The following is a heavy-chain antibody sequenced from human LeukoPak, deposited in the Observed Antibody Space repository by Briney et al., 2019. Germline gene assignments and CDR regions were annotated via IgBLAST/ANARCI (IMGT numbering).Heavy chain of an antibody. J-gene: IGHJ6*03. Sequence: GGSLRLSCAASGFTFSSYSMNWVRQAPGKGLEWVSYISSSSSTIYYADSVKGRFTISRDNSKNTLYLQMNSLRAEDTAVYYCAKEGYGDYHYYYYMDVWGKGTTVTISS. CDR1: GFTFSSYS. D-gene: IGHD4-17*01. CDR3: AKEGYGDYHYYYYMDV. CDR2: ISSSSSTI. V-gene: IGHV3-48*01.